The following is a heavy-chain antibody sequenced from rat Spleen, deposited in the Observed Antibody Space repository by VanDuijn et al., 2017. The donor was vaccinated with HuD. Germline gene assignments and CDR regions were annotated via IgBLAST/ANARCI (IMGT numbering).Heavy chain of an antibody. CDR1: GFSLTSNN. CDR2: IWSNGGT. CDR3: ARRTANNNYWYFDF. V-gene: IGHV2-47*01. Sequence: VQLKESGPGLVQPSQTLSLTCTVSGFSLTSNNVGWIRQPPGKGLEWMGLIWSNGGTDYNSAIKSRLSISRDTSKSQVFLKMNSLQTEDTAMYFCARRTANNNYWYFDFWGPGTMVTVSS. D-gene: IGHD1-10*01. J-gene: IGHJ1*01.